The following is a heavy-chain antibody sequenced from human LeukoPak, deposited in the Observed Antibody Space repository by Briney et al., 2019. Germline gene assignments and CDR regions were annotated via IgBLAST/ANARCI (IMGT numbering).Heavy chain of an antibody. Sequence: PGGSLRPSCAASGFTFSSYSMNWVRQAPGKGLEWVSSISSSSSYIYYADSVKGRFTISRDNAKNSLYLQMNSLRAEDTAVYYCARVGYSSGWYEGYWGQGTLVTVSS. CDR1: GFTFSSYS. V-gene: IGHV3-21*01. CDR2: ISSSSSYI. CDR3: ARVGYSSGWYEGY. D-gene: IGHD6-19*01. J-gene: IGHJ4*02.